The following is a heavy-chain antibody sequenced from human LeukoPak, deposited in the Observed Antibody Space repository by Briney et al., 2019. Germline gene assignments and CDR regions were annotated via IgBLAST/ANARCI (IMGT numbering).Heavy chain of an antibody. D-gene: IGHD3-22*01. V-gene: IGHV3-23*01. Sequence: GGSLRLSCAASGFTFSAFAMTWVRQAPGRGLEWVSVISGSGGSTYYVDSVEGRFTISRDNAKDTLFLQMNSLTAEDTAVYYCAKSPEVSVVVTALDSWGQGTLVTVSS. CDR2: ISGSGGST. J-gene: IGHJ4*02. CDR1: GFTFSAFA. CDR3: AKSPEVSVVVTALDS.